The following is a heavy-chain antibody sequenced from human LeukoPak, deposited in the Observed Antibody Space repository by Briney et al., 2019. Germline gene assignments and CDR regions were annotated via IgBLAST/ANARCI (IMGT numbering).Heavy chain of an antibody. Sequence: SETLSLTCNVSGGSVSSGSYYWSWIRQPPGKGLEWIGYIYYSGSTTYNPSLKSRVTISVDTSKNKFSLKLSSVTAADTAVYYCARVPISTTARGYFDYWGQGTLVTVSS. D-gene: IGHD4-17*01. CDR2: IYYSGST. CDR1: GGSVSSGSYY. V-gene: IGHV4-61*01. J-gene: IGHJ4*02. CDR3: ARVPISTTARGYFDY.